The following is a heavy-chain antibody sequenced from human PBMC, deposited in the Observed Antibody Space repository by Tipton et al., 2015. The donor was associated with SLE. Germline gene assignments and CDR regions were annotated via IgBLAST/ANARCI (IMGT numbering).Heavy chain of an antibody. CDR3: AQAHLWGSYRYASDI. V-gene: IGHV4-34*01. CDR1: GGSFGGYY. J-gene: IGHJ3*02. CDR2: INHGGST. Sequence: TLSLTCPIYGGSFGGYYWSWIRQPPGKGLEWIGEINHGGSTNYNPSLKSRVTISVDTSKNQFSLKLSSVTAADTAVYYCAQAHLWGSYRYASDIGGQGTMVTLSS. D-gene: IGHD3-16*02.